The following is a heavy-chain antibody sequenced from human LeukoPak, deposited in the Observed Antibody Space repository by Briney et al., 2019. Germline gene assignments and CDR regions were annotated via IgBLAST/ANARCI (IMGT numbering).Heavy chain of an antibody. D-gene: IGHD2-15*01. CDR3: AGELGYCSGGSCRNFDY. CDR1: GFTFSSYG. Sequence: PGRSLRLSCAASGFTFSSYGMHWVRQAPGKGLEWVAVISYDGSNKYYADSVKGRFTISRDNSKNTLYLQMNSLRAEDTAVYYCAGELGYCSGGSCRNFDYWGQRTLVTVSS. J-gene: IGHJ4*02. CDR2: ISYDGSNK. V-gene: IGHV3-30*03.